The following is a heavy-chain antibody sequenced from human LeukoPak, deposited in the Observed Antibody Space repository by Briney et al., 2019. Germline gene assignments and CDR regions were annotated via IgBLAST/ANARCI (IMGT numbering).Heavy chain of an antibody. D-gene: IGHD3-10*01. J-gene: IGHJ3*02. V-gene: IGHV4-34*01. Sequence: SETLSLTCAVYGGSFSGYYWSWIRQPPGKGLEWIGEINHSGSTNYNPSLKSRVTISVDTSKNQFSLKLSSVTAADTAVYYCARGLRGGIWGQGTMVTVSS. CDR1: GGSFSGYY. CDR2: INHSGST. CDR3: ARGLRGGI.